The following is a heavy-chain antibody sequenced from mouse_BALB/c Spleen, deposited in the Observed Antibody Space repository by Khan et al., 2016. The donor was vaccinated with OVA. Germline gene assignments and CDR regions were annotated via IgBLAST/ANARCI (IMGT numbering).Heavy chain of an antibody. Sequence: EVKLEESGGGLVQPGGSMKLSCVASGFTFSNYWMNWVRQSPEKGLEWVGDIRLKSGDTVSNHAESVKGRFTISRADSKSSVYLQNNNVRAEDSGIYYCWIVLWGQGTTLTVSS. V-gene: IGHV6-6*02. CDR2: IRLKSGDTVS. D-gene: IGHD2-12*01. CDR1: GFTFSNYW. CDR3: WIVL. J-gene: IGHJ2*01.